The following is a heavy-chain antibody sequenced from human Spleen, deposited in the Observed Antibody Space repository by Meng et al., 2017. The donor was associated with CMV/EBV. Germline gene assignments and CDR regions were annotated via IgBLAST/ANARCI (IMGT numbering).Heavy chain of an antibody. Sequence: GESLKISCAASKFTFRSFGMHWVRQAPGKGLEWVSGINWNGGSTGYADSVRGRFTISRDNAKNSLYLQMNSLRAEDTALYYCARGGSGYINYYYGMDVWGQGTTVTVSS. D-gene: IGHD5-12*01. CDR3: ARGGSGYINYYYGMDV. CDR1: KFTFRSFG. J-gene: IGHJ6*02. CDR2: INWNGGST. V-gene: IGHV3-20*04.